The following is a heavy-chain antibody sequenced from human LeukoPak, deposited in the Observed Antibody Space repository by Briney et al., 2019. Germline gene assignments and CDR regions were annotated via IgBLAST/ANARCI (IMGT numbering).Heavy chain of an antibody. V-gene: IGHV3-30-3*01. Sequence: GGSLRLSCAASGFTFSSYAMHWVRQAPGKGLEWVAVISYDGSNKYYADSVKGRFTISRDNSKNTLYLQMNSLRAEDTAVYYCARDQTPYYDSSGYYYGVDYWGQGTLVTVSS. J-gene: IGHJ4*02. D-gene: IGHD3-22*01. CDR1: GFTFSSYA. CDR2: ISYDGSNK. CDR3: ARDQTPYYDSSGYYYGVDY.